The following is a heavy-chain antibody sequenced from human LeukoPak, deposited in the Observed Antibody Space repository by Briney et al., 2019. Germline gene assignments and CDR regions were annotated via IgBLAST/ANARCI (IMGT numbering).Heavy chain of an antibody. V-gene: IGHV3-7*01. CDR3: ARVRDYDILTGYYENYYMDV. CDR1: GFTFSSYW. Sequence: GGSLRLSCAASGFTFSSYWMSWVRQTPGKGLEWVANIKQDGSEKYYVDSVKGRFTISRDNAKNSLYLQMNSLRAEDTAVYYCARVRDYDILTGYYENYYMDVWGKGTTVTVSS. D-gene: IGHD3-9*01. CDR2: IKQDGSEK. J-gene: IGHJ6*03.